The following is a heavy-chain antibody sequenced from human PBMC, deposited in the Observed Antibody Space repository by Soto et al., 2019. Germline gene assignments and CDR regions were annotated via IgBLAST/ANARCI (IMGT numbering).Heavy chain of an antibody. CDR1: GFTFSDYY. Sequence: DLEESGGGLVKPGGSLRLSCTASGFTFSDYYMSWIRQAPGKGLEWLAYISGSGSTTYYTDSVKGRFAISRDNARTSLYLQINSLRVEDSAEYYCARSSLTYFEFWGQGTLVTVSS. J-gene: IGHJ4*02. CDR3: ARSSLTYFEF. V-gene: IGHV3-11*01. CDR2: ISGSGSTT.